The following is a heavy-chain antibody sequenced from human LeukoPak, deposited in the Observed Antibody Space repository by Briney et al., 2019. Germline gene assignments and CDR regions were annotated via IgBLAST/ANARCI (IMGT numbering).Heavy chain of an antibody. D-gene: IGHD3-10*01. CDR2: IYTSGST. J-gene: IGHJ4*02. Sequence: SETLSLICTVSGGSISSYYWSWIRQPAGKGLEWIGRIYTSGSTIYNPSRKSGVTMSVDTSKNQFSLKLSSVTAADTAVYYCAREAPTYYYGGDYWGQGTLVSVPS. CDR3: AREAPTYYYGGDY. V-gene: IGHV4-4*07. CDR1: GGSISSYY.